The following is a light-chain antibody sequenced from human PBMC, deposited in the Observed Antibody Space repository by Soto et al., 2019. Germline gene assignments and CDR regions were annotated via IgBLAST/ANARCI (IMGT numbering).Light chain of an antibody. Sequence: ASTRDSGVPDRFSGSGSGTDFTLTISSLQAEDVALSYCHQCYTTPPGTFGPGTKVDIK. V-gene: IGKV4-1*01. CDR3: HQCYTTPPGT. CDR2: AS. J-gene: IGKJ3*01.